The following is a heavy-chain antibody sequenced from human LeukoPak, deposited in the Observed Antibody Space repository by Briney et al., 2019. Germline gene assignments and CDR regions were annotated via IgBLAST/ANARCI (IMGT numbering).Heavy chain of an antibody. D-gene: IGHD1-20*01. CDR1: GGSLSSYY. CDR2: IYYSGST. J-gene: IGHJ5*02. CDR3: ARDGITGWFDP. Sequence: SETLSLTCTVSGGSLSSYYWSWIRQPPGKGLEWIGYIYYSGSTNYNPSLKSRVTISVDTSKNQFSLKLSSVTAADTAVYYCARDGITGWFDPWGQGTLVTVSS. V-gene: IGHV4-59*01.